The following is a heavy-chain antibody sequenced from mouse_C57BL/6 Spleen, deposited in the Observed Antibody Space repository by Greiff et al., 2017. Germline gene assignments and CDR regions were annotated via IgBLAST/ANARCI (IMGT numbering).Heavy chain of an antibody. CDR3: AREEIYDGYYVNYFDY. Sequence: VQLVESGAELMKPGASVKLSCKATGYTFTGYWIEWVKQRPGHGLEWIGEILPGSGSTNYNEKFKGKATFTADTSSNTAYMQLSSLTTEDSAIYYCAREEIYDGYYVNYFDYWGQGTTLTVSS. V-gene: IGHV1-9*01. J-gene: IGHJ2*01. CDR2: ILPGSGST. D-gene: IGHD2-3*01. CDR1: GYTFTGYW.